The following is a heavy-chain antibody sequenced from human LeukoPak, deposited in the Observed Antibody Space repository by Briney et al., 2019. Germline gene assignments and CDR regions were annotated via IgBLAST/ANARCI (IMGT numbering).Heavy chain of an antibody. CDR2: ISGSGGST. D-gene: IGHD2-2*01. CDR3: AKDIVVVPAANSAFDI. Sequence: GGSLRLSCAASGFTFSSYAMSWVRQAPGKGLEWVSAISGSGGSTYYADSVKGRFTISRDNSKNTLYLQMNSLRAEDTAVYYCAKDIVVVPAANSAFDIWGQGTMVTVSS. CDR1: GFTFSSYA. J-gene: IGHJ3*02. V-gene: IGHV3-23*01.